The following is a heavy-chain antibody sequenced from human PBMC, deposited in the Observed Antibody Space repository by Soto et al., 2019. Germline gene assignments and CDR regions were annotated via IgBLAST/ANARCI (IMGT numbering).Heavy chain of an antibody. CDR1: GYTFTGYY. J-gene: IGHJ6*02. V-gene: IGHV1-2*06. CDR2: INPNSGGT. D-gene: IGHD6-13*01. Sequence: ASVKVSCKASGYTFTGYYMHWVRQAPGQGLEWMGRINPNSGGTNYAQKFQGRVTMTRDTSISTAYMELSRLRSDDTAVYYCASLSYSSSWQSSYYGMDVWGQGTTVTVSS. CDR3: ASLSYSSSWQSSYYGMDV.